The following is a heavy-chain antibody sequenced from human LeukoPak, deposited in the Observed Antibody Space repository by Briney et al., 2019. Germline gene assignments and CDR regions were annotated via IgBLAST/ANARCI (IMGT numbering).Heavy chain of an antibody. J-gene: IGHJ4*02. CDR1: GGSISSSYW. Sequence: SGTLSLTCAVSGGSISSSYWWSWVRQPPGKGLEWIGEIYHSGSTKYNPSLKSRVTISVDKSKNQFSLKLSSVTAADTAVYYCAPSPCSGDSCYRFDFWGQGTQVTVPS. CDR3: APSPCSGDSCYRFDF. V-gene: IGHV4-4*02. D-gene: IGHD2-15*01. CDR2: IYHSGST.